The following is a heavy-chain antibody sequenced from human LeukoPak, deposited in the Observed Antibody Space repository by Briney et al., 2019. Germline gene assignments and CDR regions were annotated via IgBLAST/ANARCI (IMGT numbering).Heavy chain of an antibody. Sequence: PSETLSLTCTVSGGSISSYYWSWIRQPPGKRLEWIGYIYYSGTTNYNPSLKSRVTISVDTSKNQFSLKVNSVTAADTAVYYCVRSKSGAYGWFDPWGQGTLVTVSS. J-gene: IGHJ5*02. CDR2: IYYSGTT. CDR1: GGSISSYY. D-gene: IGHD2-15*01. CDR3: VRSKSGAYGWFDP. V-gene: IGHV4-59*01.